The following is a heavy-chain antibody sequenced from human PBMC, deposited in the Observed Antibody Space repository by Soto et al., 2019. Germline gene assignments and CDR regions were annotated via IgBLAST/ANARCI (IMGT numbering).Heavy chain of an antibody. V-gene: IGHV3-48*02. CDR3: ARGDHNNSFPFQH. CDR1: GFTFSSYS. D-gene: IGHD5-18*01. Sequence: EVQLVESGGGLVQPGGSLRLSCAASGFTFSSYSMNWVRQAPGTGLQWVSYISSSSGSIYYADSVKGRFTISRDNAKNSVYLQLNSLRDDDTAVYFCARGDHNNSFPFQHWGRGTLVIVSS. CDR2: ISSSSGSI. J-gene: IGHJ1*01.